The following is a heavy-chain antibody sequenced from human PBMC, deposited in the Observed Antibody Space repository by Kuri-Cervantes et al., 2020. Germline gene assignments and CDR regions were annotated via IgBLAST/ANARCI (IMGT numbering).Heavy chain of an antibody. D-gene: IGHD6-13*01. V-gene: IGHV4-34*01. CDR1: LGSFSGHY. CDR2: INHGGSI. J-gene: IGHJ6*03. Sequence: ESLKISRAVYLGSFSGHYWTRIRQPPGKGVEWGGEINHGGSINYNPSLKGRVTISVNTSKNQFFLKLSSVTAADTAVYYCARGRGYSSSSDYYYYYMDVWGKGTTVTVSS. CDR3: ARGRGYSSSSDYYYYYMDV.